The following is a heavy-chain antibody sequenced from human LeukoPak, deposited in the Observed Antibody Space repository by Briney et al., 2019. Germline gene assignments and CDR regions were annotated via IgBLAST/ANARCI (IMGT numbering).Heavy chain of an antibody. Sequence: GASVKVSCKASGYTFTSYYMHWVRQAPGQGLEWVGIINPSGGSTSYAQKFQGRVTMTRDMSTCTVYMELSSLRSEVTAVYYCARDPVVAVDAVTMDYWGQGTLVTVSS. D-gene: IGHD6-19*01. CDR1: GYTFTSYY. CDR2: INPSGGST. CDR3: ARDPVVAVDAVTMDY. J-gene: IGHJ4*02. V-gene: IGHV1-46*01.